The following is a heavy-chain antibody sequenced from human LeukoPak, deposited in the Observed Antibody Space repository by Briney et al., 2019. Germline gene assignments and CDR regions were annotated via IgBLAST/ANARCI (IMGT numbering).Heavy chain of an antibody. V-gene: IGHV3-23*01. J-gene: IGHJ2*01. Sequence: GGSLRLSCVASGFAFGNYAMSWVRQAPGKGLEWVSAPDGRRTYYEDSVKGRFTISRDNSKNTLYLQMNSLRAEDTAVYYCAREVKGCSVADLWGRGTLVTVSS. CDR3: AREVKGCSVADL. CDR2: PDGRRT. D-gene: IGHD5/OR15-5a*01. CDR1: GFAFGNYA.